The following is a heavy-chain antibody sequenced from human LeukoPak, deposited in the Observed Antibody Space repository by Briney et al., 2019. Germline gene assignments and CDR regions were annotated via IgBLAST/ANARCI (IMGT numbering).Heavy chain of an antibody. CDR3: AREGVYTLFEWELGAGPDY. Sequence: GGSLRPSCAASGFTFSDYYMSWIRQAPGKGLEWVSYISSSGSTIYYADSVKGRFAISRDNAKNSLYLQMNSLRAEDTAVYYCAREGVYTLFEWELGAGPDYWGQGTLVTVSS. D-gene: IGHD1-26*01. V-gene: IGHV3-11*04. CDR1: GFTFSDYY. J-gene: IGHJ4*02. CDR2: ISSSGSTI.